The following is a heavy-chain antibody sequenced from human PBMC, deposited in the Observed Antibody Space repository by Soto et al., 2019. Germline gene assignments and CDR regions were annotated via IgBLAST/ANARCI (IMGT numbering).Heavy chain of an antibody. V-gene: IGHV3-64*02. CDR3: ARGLSRIAAAGPFDY. CDR1: GFTFSSYA. Sequence: GGSLRLSCAASGFTFSSYAMHWVRQAPGKGLEYVSAISSNGGSTYYADSVKGRFTISRDNSKNTLYLQMGSLRAEDMAVYYCARGLSRIAAAGPFDYWGPGSLVTVSS. D-gene: IGHD6-13*01. J-gene: IGHJ4*02. CDR2: ISSNGGST.